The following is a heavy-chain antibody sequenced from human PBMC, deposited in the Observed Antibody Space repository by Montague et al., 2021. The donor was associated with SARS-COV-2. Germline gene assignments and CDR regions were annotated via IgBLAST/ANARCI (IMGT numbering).Heavy chain of an antibody. Sequence: SDTLSLTCAVYGGSFSGYYWSWIRQPPGKGLEWIGEINHSGSTNXNPSLKSRVTISVDTSKNQFSLKLSSVTAADTAVYYCARGPRITMIVVVITDIWFDPWGQGTLVTVSS. V-gene: IGHV4-34*01. J-gene: IGHJ5*02. CDR2: INHSGST. CDR1: GGSFSGYY. D-gene: IGHD3-22*01. CDR3: ARGPRITMIVVVITDIWFDP.